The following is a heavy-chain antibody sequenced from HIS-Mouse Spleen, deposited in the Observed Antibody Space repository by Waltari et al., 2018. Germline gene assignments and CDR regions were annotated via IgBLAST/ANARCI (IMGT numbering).Heavy chain of an antibody. D-gene: IGHD6-13*01. V-gene: IGHV4-39*07. CDR1: GGSISSSSYY. CDR3: AREIPYSSSWYDWYFDL. CDR2: IYYSGRT. J-gene: IGHJ2*01. Sequence: QLQLQESGPGLVKPSETLSLTCTVSGGSISSSSYYWGWIRPPPGKGLEWSGSIYYSGRTYYNPSLKSRVTISVDTSKNQFSLKLSSVTAADTAVYYCAREIPYSSSWYDWYFDLWGRGTLVTVSS.